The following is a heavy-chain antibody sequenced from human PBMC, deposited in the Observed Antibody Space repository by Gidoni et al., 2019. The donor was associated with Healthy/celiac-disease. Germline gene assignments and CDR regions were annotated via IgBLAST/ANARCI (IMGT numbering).Heavy chain of an antibody. J-gene: IGHJ4*02. Sequence: EVQRLESGGGLIQPGGSLGLSCAASGFTFSSYAMSWVRQAPGKGLGWVSAIRGSGGSTYYADSVKGRFTISRDNSKNTLYLQMNSLRAEDTAVYYCAKVGELLWFGEYHFDYWGQGTLVTVSS. CDR1: GFTFSSYA. CDR2: IRGSGGST. V-gene: IGHV3-23*01. CDR3: AKVGELLWFGEYHFDY. D-gene: IGHD3-10*01.